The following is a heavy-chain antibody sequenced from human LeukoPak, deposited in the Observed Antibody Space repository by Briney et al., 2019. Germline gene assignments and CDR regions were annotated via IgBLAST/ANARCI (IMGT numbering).Heavy chain of an antibody. V-gene: IGHV4-4*07. D-gene: IGHD3-22*01. Sequence: SETLSLTCTVSGGSISSYYWSWIRQPAGKGLEWIGRIYTSGSTNYNPPLKSRVTMSVDTSKNQFSLKLSSVTAADTAVYYCAGGYYYDSSGYRFDYWGQGTLVTVSS. CDR2: IYTSGST. CDR3: AGGYYYDSSGYRFDY. J-gene: IGHJ4*02. CDR1: GGSISSYY.